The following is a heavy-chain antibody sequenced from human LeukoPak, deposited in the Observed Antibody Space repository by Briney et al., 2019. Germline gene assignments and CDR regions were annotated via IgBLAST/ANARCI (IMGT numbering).Heavy chain of an antibody. D-gene: IGHD2-21*02. J-gene: IGHJ4*02. Sequence: GGSLRLSCAASGFTFSSYNLNWVRQAPGRGLEWVSYISSSSGTIYYADSVKGRFTISRDNAKNSLYLQMNSLRAEDTAVYYCARGGDPDYWGQGTLVTVSS. CDR2: ISSSSGTI. CDR3: ARGGDPDY. V-gene: IGHV3-48*04. CDR1: GFTFSSYN.